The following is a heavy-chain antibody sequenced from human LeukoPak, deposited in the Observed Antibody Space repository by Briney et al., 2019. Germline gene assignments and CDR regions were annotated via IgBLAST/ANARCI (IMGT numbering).Heavy chain of an antibody. CDR3: AKTLRKYGGNSPPGY. J-gene: IGHJ4*02. V-gene: IGHV3-11*01. CDR1: GFTFSDHY. D-gene: IGHD4-23*01. Sequence: GGSLRLSCAASGFTFSDHYMSWIRQAPGKGLEWVAYISHNGNAVYYADSVKGRFTISRDNAKKALYLQLNSLRVEDTAVYYCAKTLRKYGGNSPPGYWGQGTLVTVSS. CDR2: ISHNGNAV.